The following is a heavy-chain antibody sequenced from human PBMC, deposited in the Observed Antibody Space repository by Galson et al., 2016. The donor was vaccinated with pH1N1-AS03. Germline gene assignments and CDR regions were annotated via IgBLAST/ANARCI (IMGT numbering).Heavy chain of an antibody. CDR2: VYPNGVSP. V-gene: IGHV3-64D*06. CDR1: GFTFNKYV. Sequence: SLRLSCAGSGFTFNKYVMHWVRQAPGKGLEYVSGVYPNGVSPPYADSVKDRFTISRDNSKNTLSLQMSSLTTEDTAVYYCVKDLTGWGAFDFWGQGTMVTVS. D-gene: IGHD6-19*01. CDR3: VKDLTGWGAFDF. J-gene: IGHJ3*01.